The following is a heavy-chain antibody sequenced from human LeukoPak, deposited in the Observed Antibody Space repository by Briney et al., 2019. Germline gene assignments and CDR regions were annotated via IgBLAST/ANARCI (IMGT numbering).Heavy chain of an antibody. Sequence: PGGSLRLSCAASGFTFSSYAMSWVRQAPGKGLEWVSAISGSGGSTYYADSVKGRFTISRDNSKNTLYLQMNSLRAEDTAVYYCAKAFSAAGSFDWFDPWGQGTQVTVSS. J-gene: IGHJ5*02. D-gene: IGHD6-13*01. CDR1: GFTFSSYA. V-gene: IGHV3-23*01. CDR2: ISGSGGST. CDR3: AKAFSAAGSFDWFDP.